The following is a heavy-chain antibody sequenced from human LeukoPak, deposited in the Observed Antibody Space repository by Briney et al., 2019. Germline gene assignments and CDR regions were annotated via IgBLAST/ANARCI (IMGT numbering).Heavy chain of an antibody. CDR3: ARLAVAGDLDY. V-gene: IGHV4-4*07. CDR2: ISTSGTT. D-gene: IGHD6-19*01. J-gene: IGHJ4*02. CDR1: GGSISGYY. Sequence: SETLSLTCTVSGGSISGYYWSWIRQPAGKGLQWIGRISTSGTTNYNPSLKSRVTMSVDTSKNQFSLKLSSVTAADTAVYYCARLAVAGDLDYWGQGTLVTVSS.